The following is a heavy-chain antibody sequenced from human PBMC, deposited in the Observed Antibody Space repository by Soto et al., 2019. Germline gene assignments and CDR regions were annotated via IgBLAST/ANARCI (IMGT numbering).Heavy chain of an antibody. CDR2: INAGNGNT. J-gene: IGHJ5*01. CDR1: GYTFSRYA. CDR3: ARDQQFRNWFDS. D-gene: IGHD6-13*01. V-gene: IGHV1-3*01. Sequence: GASVKVSCKAPGYTFSRYAIHWVRQAPGQRLEWMGWINAGNGNTKYSQKFEGRVTLTTDTSANTVYMELSSLRFEDTALYYCARDQQFRNWFDSWGQGTLVTVSS.